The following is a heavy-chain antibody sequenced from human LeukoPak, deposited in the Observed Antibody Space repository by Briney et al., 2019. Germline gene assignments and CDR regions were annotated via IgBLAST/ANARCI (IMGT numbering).Heavy chain of an antibody. V-gene: IGHV3-48*03. CDR1: GFTLSSYE. D-gene: IGHD2-15*01. Sequence: PGGSLRLSCAASGFTLSSYEMNWVRQAPGKGLEWDSYISRSGSTIYYADSVKGRFTISRDNAKNSLYLQMNSLRAEDTAVYYCARVLCDIVDCLYGMDVWGQGTTVTVSS. J-gene: IGHJ6*02. CDR2: ISRSGSTI. CDR3: ARVLCDIVDCLYGMDV.